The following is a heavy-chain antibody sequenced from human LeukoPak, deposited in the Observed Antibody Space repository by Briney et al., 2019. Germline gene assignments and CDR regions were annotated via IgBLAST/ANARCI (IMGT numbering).Heavy chain of an antibody. CDR2: IKQDGCEK. J-gene: IGHJ4*02. Sequence: GGSLRLSCAASGFTFSSYWMSWVRQAPGKGLEWVANIKQDGCEKYYVDSVKGRFTISRDNAKNSLYLQMNSLRAEDTAVYYCARDRGWGYSGYDLFDYWGQGTLVTVSS. CDR3: ARDRGWGYSGYDLFDY. CDR1: GFTFSSYW. D-gene: IGHD5-12*01. V-gene: IGHV3-7*01.